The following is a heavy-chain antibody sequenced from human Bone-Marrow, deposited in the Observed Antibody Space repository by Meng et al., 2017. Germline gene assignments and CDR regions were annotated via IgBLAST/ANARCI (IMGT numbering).Heavy chain of an antibody. D-gene: IGHD2-2*01. CDR3: ARVVPAAFKYYNPDAFDI. CDR2: ISRSGSTI. J-gene: IGHJ3*02. CDR1: GFTFSSYE. Sequence: GESLKISCAASGFTFSSYEMNWVRQAPGKGLEWVSYISRSGSTIYYADSVKGRFTISRDNAKNSLYLQMNSMRAEDTAVYYCARVVPAAFKYYNPDAFDIWGQGTMVTVSS. V-gene: IGHV3-48*03.